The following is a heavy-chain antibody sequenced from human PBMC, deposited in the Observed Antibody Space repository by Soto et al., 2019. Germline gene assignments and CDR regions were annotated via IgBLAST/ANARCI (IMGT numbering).Heavy chain of an antibody. D-gene: IGHD3-10*01. J-gene: IGHJ5*02. CDR1: GFTFTSSA. Sequence: SVKVSCKASGFTFTSSAMQWVRQARGQRLEWIGWIVVGSGNTNYAQKFQERVTITRGMSTSTAYMELSSLRSDDTAVYYCARGSRVSWFDPWGQGTLVTVSS. CDR3: ARGSRVSWFDP. V-gene: IGHV1-58*02. CDR2: IVVGSGNT.